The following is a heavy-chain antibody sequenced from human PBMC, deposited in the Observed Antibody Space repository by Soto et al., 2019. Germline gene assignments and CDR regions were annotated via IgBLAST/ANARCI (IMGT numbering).Heavy chain of an antibody. V-gene: IGHV4-31*03. J-gene: IGHJ4*02. CDR3: ARDVGGYPLDFDY. Sequence: SETLSLTCTVSGGSISSCGYYWIWIRQHPGKGLEWIGYIYYSESTYYNPSLKTRVTISVDTSKNQFSLKLSSVTAEDTAVYYCARDVGGYPLDFDYWGQGTLVTVSS. CDR2: IYYSEST. CDR1: GGSISSCGYY. D-gene: IGHD3-22*01.